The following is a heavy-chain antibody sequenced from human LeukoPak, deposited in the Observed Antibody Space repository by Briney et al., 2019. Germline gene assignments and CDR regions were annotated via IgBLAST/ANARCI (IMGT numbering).Heavy chain of an antibody. J-gene: IGHJ4*02. D-gene: IGHD4-23*01. CDR2: INPNSGGT. CDR3: ARVGGGGTVVMSH. V-gene: IGHV1-2*02. Sequence: ASVKVSCKASGYTFTNYYMHWVRQAPGQGLEWMGWINPNSGGTNYAQKFQGRVTMTRDTSISTAYMELSRLRSDDTAVYYCARVGGGGTVVMSHWGQGTLVTVSS. CDR1: GYTFTNYY.